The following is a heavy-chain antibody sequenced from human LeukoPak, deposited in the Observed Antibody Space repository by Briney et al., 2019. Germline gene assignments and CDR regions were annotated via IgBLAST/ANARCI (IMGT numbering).Heavy chain of an antibody. D-gene: IGHD3-10*01. Sequence: GASVKVSCKASGYTFTGYYMHWVRQAPGQGLEWMGWINPNSGGTNYAQKFQGRVTMTRDTSISTAYMELSRLRSDDTAVYYCARKVVVGSGSYNYYYYYVDVWGKGTTVTVSS. CDR3: ARKVVVGSGSYNYYYYYVDV. CDR2: INPNSGGT. CDR1: GYTFTGYY. V-gene: IGHV1-2*02. J-gene: IGHJ6*03.